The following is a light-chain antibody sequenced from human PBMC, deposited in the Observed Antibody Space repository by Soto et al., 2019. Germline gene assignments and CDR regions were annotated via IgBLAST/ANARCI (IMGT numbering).Light chain of an antibody. CDR3: CSYAGSSTSRV. Sequence: QSALTQPASVSGSPGQSITISCTGTSSDVGSYNLVSWYQQHPGKAPKLMIYEGSKRPSGVSNRFSGSKSGNTASLTISGLQADDEADYYCCSYAGSSTSRVFGTGTKLTVL. CDR1: SSDVGSYNL. V-gene: IGLV2-23*01. J-gene: IGLJ1*01. CDR2: EGS.